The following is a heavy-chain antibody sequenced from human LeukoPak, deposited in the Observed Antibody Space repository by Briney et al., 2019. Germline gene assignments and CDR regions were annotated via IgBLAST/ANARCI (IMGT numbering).Heavy chain of an antibody. Sequence: SETLSLTCTVSGGSISSYYWSWIRQPAGKGLEWIGRIYTSGSTNYNPSLKSRVTMSVDTSKNQFSLKLSSVTAADTAVYYCARDLHRYCSSTSCYGLDYWGQGTLVTVSS. V-gene: IGHV4-4*07. CDR2: IYTSGST. J-gene: IGHJ4*02. CDR1: GGSISSYY. CDR3: ARDLHRYCSSTSCYGLDY. D-gene: IGHD2-2*01.